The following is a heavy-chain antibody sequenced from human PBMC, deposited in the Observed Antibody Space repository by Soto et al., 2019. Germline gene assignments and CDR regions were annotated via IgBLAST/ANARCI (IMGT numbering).Heavy chain of an antibody. D-gene: IGHD2-2*01. Sequence: SVKVSCKASGGTFSSYAISWVRQAPGQGLEWMGGIIPIFGTANYAQKFQGRVTITADKSASTAYMELSSLRSEDTAVYYCAKVVPAANYYYYYGMDVRGQGTTVTVSS. J-gene: IGHJ6*02. CDR3: AKVVPAANYYYYYGMDV. CDR2: IIPIFGTA. V-gene: IGHV1-69*06. CDR1: GGTFSSYA.